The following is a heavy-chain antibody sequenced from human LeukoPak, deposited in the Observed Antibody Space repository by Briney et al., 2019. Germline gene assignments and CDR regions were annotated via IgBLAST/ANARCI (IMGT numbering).Heavy chain of an antibody. CDR3: AREYCSSVGRAFDI. CDR1: GFTFSTYS. CDR2: ISSSSSTI. D-gene: IGHD6-13*01. V-gene: IGHV3-48*01. Sequence: GGSLRLSCAASGFTFSTYSLNWVRQAPGKGLELVSYISSSSSTIYYADSVKGRFTISRYNAKNSLYLQMSSLRADDTAVYYCAREYCSSVGRAFDIWGQGTMVTVSS. J-gene: IGHJ3*02.